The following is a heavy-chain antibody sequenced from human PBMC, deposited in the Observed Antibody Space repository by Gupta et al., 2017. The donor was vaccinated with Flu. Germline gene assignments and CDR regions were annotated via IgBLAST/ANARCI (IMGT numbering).Heavy chain of an antibody. CDR2: IWYDENYK. J-gene: IGHJ4*02. Sequence: QVKLVESGGAVVQPGGSLRLYCSTTGFTFSSSGMNWVRQAPGKGLEWVAVIWYDENYKDYADSCKGRFTISRDNSQDTVYLQMNSLRAEDTARYYGAKSVYCAGGNCYSPAGHWGQGTQVTVSS. CDR1: GFTFSSSG. CDR3: AKSVYCAGGNCYSPAGH. V-gene: IGHV3-33*06. D-gene: IGHD2-8*02.